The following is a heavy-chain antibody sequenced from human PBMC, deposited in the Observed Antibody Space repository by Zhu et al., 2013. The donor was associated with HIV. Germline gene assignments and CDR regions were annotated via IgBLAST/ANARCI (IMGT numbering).Heavy chain of an antibody. D-gene: IGHD5-12*01. CDR1: GYSISSGYY. J-gene: IGHJ4*02. CDR3: ARGEMATIAFDY. CDR2: IYHSGST. V-gene: IGHV4-38-2*02. Sequence: QVQLQESGPGLVKPSETLSLTCTVSGYSISSGYYWGWIRQPPGKGLEWIGSIYHSGSTYYNPSLKSRVTISVDTSKNQFSLKLSSVTAADTAVYYCARGEMATIAFDYWGQGTLGHRLL.